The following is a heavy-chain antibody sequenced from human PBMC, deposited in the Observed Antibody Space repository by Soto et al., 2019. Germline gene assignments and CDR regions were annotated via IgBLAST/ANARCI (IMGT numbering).Heavy chain of an antibody. CDR1: GGTFSNYA. Sequence: ASVKVSCKASGGTFSNYAISWMRQAPGQGLEWMGGIIPIFAIANYAQKFQGRVTITADASARTVYMELSSLRSEDTAVYYCATSSSPRWGNWFDPWGQGTLVTVSS. CDR2: IIPIFAIA. V-gene: IGHV1-69*13. CDR3: ATSSSPRWGNWFDP. D-gene: IGHD6-13*01. J-gene: IGHJ5*02.